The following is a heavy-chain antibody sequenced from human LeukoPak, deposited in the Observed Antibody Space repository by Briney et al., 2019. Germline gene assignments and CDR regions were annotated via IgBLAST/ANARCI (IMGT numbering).Heavy chain of an antibody. CDR3: ARDSGIVGVHFDY. CDR1: GFTFSSYA. D-gene: IGHD1-26*01. CDR2: ISYDGSNK. J-gene: IGHJ4*02. Sequence: GGSLRLSCAASGFTFSSYAMHWVRQAPGKGLEWVAVISYDGSNKYYADSVKGRFTISRDNSKNTLYLQMNSLRAEVTAVYYCARDSGIVGVHFDYWGQGTLVTVSS. V-gene: IGHV3-30-3*01.